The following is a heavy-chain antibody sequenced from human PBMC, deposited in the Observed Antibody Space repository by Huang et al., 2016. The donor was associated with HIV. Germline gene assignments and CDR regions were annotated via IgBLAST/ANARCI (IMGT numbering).Heavy chain of an antibody. Sequence: QVQLVESGGGVVQPGRSLRLSCAASGFTFSSYGTHWVRQAPGKGLERVALISYDGSNNYQAASVKCRFTISRDNSKNTLYLQMNSLTVEDTAVYYCAKSPYGSGSPPDYWGQGTLVIVSS. V-gene: IGHV3-30*18. J-gene: IGHJ4*02. CDR1: GFTFSSYG. CDR3: AKSPYGSGSPPDY. CDR2: ISYDGSNN. D-gene: IGHD3-10*01.